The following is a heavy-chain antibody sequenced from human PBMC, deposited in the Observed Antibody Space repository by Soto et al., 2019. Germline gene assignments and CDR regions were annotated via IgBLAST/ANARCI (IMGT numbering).Heavy chain of an antibody. CDR1: GFTFSSYG. V-gene: IGHV3-30*18. CDR2: ISYDGSNK. D-gene: IGHD2-2*02. J-gene: IGHJ6*02. Sequence: PGGSLRLSCAASGFTFSSYGMHWVRQAPGKGLGWGAVISYDGSNKYYADSVKGRFTISRDNSKNTLYLQMNSLRAEDTAVYYCAKDLYCSSTSCYTPDGYNWGYGMDVWGQGTTVTVSS. CDR3: AKDLYCSSTSCYTPDGYNWGYGMDV.